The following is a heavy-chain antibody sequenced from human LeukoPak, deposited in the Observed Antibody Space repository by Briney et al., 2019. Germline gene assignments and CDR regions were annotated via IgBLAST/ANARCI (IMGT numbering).Heavy chain of an antibody. V-gene: IGHV1-2*02. CDR1: GYTFTGYY. CDR3: ARARHNNDILTGYLQNWFDP. D-gene: IGHD3-9*01. CDR2: INPNSGGT. J-gene: IGHJ5*02. Sequence: ASVKVSCKASGYTFTGYYMHWVRQAPGQGLEWMGWINPNSGGTNYAQKFQGRVTMTRDTSISTAYMELSRLRSDDTAVYYCARARHNNDILTGYLQNWFDPWGQGTLVTVSS.